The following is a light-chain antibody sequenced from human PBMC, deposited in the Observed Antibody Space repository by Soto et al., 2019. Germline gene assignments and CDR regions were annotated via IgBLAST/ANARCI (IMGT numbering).Light chain of an antibody. CDR3: QQLSTCPVT. CDR2: AAS. Sequence: IQLTQSPSSLSASVGDRVTITCRASQGISRSLAWFQQKSGTVPKLLIYAASTLQGGVPSTFSGSRSGTDITLTISSLQPEDFATYDCQQLSTCPVTFGQGTRLEIK. CDR1: QGISRS. V-gene: IGKV1-9*01. J-gene: IGKJ5*01.